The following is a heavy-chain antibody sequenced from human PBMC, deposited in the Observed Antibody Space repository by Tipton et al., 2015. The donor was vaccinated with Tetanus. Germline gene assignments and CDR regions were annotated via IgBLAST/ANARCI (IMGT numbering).Heavy chain of an antibody. J-gene: IGHJ4*02. Sequence: TLSLTCTVSGGSISSGGYYWSWIRQHPGKGLEWIGDIYYSGSTYYNPSLKSRATLSVDPSKNQFSLKLNSMTAADTAVYYCARDQARGARGWNYFDNWGQGTQATVSS. CDR3: ARDQARGARGWNYFDN. CDR2: IYYSGST. CDR1: GGSISSGGYY. D-gene: IGHD1-26*01. V-gene: IGHV4-31*03.